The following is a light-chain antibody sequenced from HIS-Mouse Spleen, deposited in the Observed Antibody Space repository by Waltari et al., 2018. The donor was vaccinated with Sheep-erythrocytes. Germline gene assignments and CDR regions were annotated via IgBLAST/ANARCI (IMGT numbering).Light chain of an antibody. J-gene: IGLJ1*01. Sequence: QSALTQPRSVSGSPGQSVTISCTGTSSDVGGYNYVSWYQQHPGKAPKLMIYDVSKRPSGVPDRFSGSKSGNTASLTISGLQAEDEADYYCCSYAGSYNQVLATGTKVTVL. CDR1: SSDVGGYNY. CDR3: CSYAGSYNQV. V-gene: IGLV2-11*01. CDR2: DVS.